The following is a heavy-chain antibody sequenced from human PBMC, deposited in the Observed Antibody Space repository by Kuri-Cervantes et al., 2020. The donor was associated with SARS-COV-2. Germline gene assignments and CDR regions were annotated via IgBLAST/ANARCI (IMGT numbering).Heavy chain of an antibody. CDR1: RFTFSSYV. J-gene: IGHJ4*02. CDR3: TTDFAVVPAAFFDY. CDR2: IKSKTDGGTT. Sequence: GESLKISCAASRFTFSSYVMSWVRQAPGKGLEWVGRIKSKTDGGTTDYAAPVKGRFTISRDDSKSTLYLQMNGLKTEDTAVYYCTTDFAVVPAAFFDYWGQGTLVTVSS. V-gene: IGHV3-15*01. D-gene: IGHD2-2*01.